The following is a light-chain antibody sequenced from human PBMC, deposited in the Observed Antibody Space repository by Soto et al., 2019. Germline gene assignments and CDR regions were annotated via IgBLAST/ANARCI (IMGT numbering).Light chain of an antibody. CDR3: QQYGSSGT. CDR1: QSLGSGY. CDR2: GAS. Sequence: EIVLTQSPGTLSLSPGDRATLSCRTSQSLGSGYLAWYQQKPGQAPRLLIYGASNRATGIPDRFSGSGSGTDFTLTISRLEPEDFAVYYCQQYGSSGTFGQGTKVDIK. V-gene: IGKV3-20*01. J-gene: IGKJ1*01.